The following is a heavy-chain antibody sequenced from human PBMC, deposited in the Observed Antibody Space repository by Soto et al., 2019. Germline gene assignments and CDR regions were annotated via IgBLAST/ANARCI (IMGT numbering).Heavy chain of an antibody. V-gene: IGHV3-23*01. CDR2: ISASGGRT. CDR1: GFTFSNYA. Sequence: EVQLLESGGGLVQPGGSLRLSCAASGFTFSNYAMSWVRQAPGKGLEWVSSISASGGRTYYADSAKGRFTISRDNSNNSLYLHMSSLRAEDTALYYCAKDLVVVSARFDSWGQGTLVTVSS. D-gene: IGHD2-15*01. CDR3: AKDLVVVSARFDS. J-gene: IGHJ5*01.